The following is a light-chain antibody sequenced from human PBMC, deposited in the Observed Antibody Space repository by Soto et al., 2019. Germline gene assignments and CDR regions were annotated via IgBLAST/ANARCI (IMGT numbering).Light chain of an antibody. CDR1: SSDVGGYNY. CDR2: EVY. J-gene: IGLJ1*01. Sequence: QSVLTQPASVSGSPGQSITISCTGTSSDVGGYNYVSWYQQHPGKAPKLMIYEVYKRPSGVPDRFSGSKSGNTASLTVSGLQAEDEADYYCSSYAGSSNYVFGTGTKVTVL. V-gene: IGLV2-8*01. CDR3: SSYAGSSNYV.